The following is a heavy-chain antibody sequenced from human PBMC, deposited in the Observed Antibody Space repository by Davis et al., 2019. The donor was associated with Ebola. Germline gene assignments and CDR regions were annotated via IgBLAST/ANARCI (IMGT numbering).Heavy chain of an antibody. V-gene: IGHV4-59*08. Sequence: SETLSLTCTVSGGSISSYYWSWIRQPPGKGLEWIAYIFYGGGTGYNPSLSSRVTMSMDTSRNQFSLKLRSVTAADTAIYYCARHKGGDYLNYWGQGIVVPVSS. CDR3: ARHKGGDYLNY. J-gene: IGHJ4*01. CDR2: IFYGGGT. D-gene: IGHD4-17*01. CDR1: GGSISSYY.